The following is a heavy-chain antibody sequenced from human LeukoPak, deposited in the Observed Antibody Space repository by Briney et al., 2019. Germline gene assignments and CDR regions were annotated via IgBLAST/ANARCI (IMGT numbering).Heavy chain of an antibody. J-gene: IGHJ4*02. CDR3: AKYSGGWNFDY. Sequence: GSLRLSCAASGFTFSSYSMNWVRQAPGKGLEWVSYISSSSSTIYYADSVKGRFTISRDNAKNSLYLQMNSLRAEDTAVYYCAKYSGGWNFDYWGQGTLVTVSS. CDR2: ISSSSSTI. D-gene: IGHD6-19*01. CDR1: GFTFSSYS. V-gene: IGHV3-48*01.